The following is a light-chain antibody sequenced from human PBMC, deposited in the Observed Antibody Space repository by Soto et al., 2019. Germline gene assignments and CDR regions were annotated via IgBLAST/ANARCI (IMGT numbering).Light chain of an antibody. CDR2: EVT. J-gene: IGLJ1*01. Sequence: QSVLTQPPSASASPGQSVTISCTGTSSDVGGYDYVSWYQHHPGKAPKLMIYEVTKRPSGVPDRFSGSKSGNTASLTVSVLLAEDEADYYCASYAGGNQVFGTGTKVTVL. CDR3: ASYAGGNQV. CDR1: SSDVGGYDY. V-gene: IGLV2-8*01.